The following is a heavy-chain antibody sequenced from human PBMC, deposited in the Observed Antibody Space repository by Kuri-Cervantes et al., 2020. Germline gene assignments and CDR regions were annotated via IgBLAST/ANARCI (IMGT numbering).Heavy chain of an antibody. J-gene: IGHJ6*02. D-gene: IGHD1-26*01. V-gene: IGHV3-74*01. CDR1: GFTFGSYW. CDR2: INSDWSST. Sequence: LSLTCAASGFTFGSYWMHWVRQAPGKGLVWVSRINSDWSSTSYADSVKGRFTISRDNSKNTLYLQMNSLRAEDTAVYYCARDSGSYSTYGMDVWGQGTTVTVSS. CDR3: ARDSGSYSTYGMDV.